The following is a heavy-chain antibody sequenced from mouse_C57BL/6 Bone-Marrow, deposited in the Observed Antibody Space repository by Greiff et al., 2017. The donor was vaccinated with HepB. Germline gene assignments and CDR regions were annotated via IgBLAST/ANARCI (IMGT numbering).Heavy chain of an antibody. V-gene: IGHV3-8*01. Sequence: EVQLQQSGPGLAKPSQTLSLTCSVTGYSITSDYWNWIRKFPGNKLEYMGYISYSGSTYYNPSLKSRISITRDTSKNQYYLQLNSVTTEDTATYYCAILREFITHLGYFDVWGTGTTVTVSS. CDR2: ISYSGST. J-gene: IGHJ1*03. D-gene: IGHD1-1*01. CDR1: GYSITSDY. CDR3: AILREFITHLGYFDV.